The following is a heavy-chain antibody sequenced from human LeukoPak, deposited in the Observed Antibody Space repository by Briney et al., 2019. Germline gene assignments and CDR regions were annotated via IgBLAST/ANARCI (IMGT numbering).Heavy chain of an antibody. V-gene: IGHV4-39*01. D-gene: IGHD4-23*01. CDR2: IYYSGST. J-gene: IGHJ4*02. CDR1: GGSISSSSYY. CDR3: ARAYGGNYPCDY. Sequence: SETLSLTCTVSGGSISSSSYYWGWIRQPPGKGLEWIGSIYYSGSTYYNPSLKSRVTISVDTSKNQFSLKLSSVTAADTAVYYCARAYGGNYPCDYWGQGTLVTVSS.